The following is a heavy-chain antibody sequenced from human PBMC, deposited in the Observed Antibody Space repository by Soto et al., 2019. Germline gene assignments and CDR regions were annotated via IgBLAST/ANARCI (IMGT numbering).Heavy chain of an antibody. J-gene: IGHJ6*02. Sequence: GESLKISCAASGFTFSSYAMHWVRQAPGKGLEWVAVISYDGSNKYYADSVKGRFTISRDNSKNTLYLQMNSLRAEDTAVYYCARVGTWIQVWLESYCYGKDVWGQGTTVTVSS. CDR2: ISYDGSNK. V-gene: IGHV3-30*04. CDR3: ARVGTWIQVWLESYCYGKDV. CDR1: GFTFSSYA. D-gene: IGHD5-18*01.